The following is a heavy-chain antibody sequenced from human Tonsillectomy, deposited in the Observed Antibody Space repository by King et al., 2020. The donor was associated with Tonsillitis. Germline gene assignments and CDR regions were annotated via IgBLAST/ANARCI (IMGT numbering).Heavy chain of an antibody. J-gene: IGHJ1*01. D-gene: IGHD2-2*01. CDR3: TRAEPAGPEAEYFQH. CDR2: IRSKAKTYAT. Sequence: VQLVESGGGLVQPGGSLKLSCAASGFTFSVSAMHWVRQASGKGLEWVGRIRSKAKTYATAYAASVKGRFTISRDDSKNTAYLQMNSLKTEDTAVYYCTRAEPAGPEAEYFQHWGQGTLVTVSS. V-gene: IGHV3-73*02. CDR1: GFTFSVSA.